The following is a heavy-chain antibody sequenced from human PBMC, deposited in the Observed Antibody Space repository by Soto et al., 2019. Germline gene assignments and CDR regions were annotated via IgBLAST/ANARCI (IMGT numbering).Heavy chain of an antibody. D-gene: IGHD3-16*01. J-gene: IGHJ3*02. V-gene: IGHV1-18*01. Sequence: GASVKVSCKSSGYSFSNYNFCWVRQAPGQGLEWLGWISGYSGNTNYAQKLQGRVTMTTDSFTSTAYMELRSLRSDDTAVYYCARDKVWGGFDIWGQGTMVTVSS. CDR1: GYSFSNYN. CDR3: ARDKVWGGFDI. CDR2: ISGYSGNT.